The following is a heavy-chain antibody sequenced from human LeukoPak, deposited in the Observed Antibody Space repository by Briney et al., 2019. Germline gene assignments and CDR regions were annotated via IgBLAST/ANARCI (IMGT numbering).Heavy chain of an antibody. CDR2: ISPGDSDT. J-gene: IGHJ4*02. CDR1: GYSFTSYW. V-gene: IGHV5-51*01. Sequence: GESLKISCKGSGYSFTSYWIGWVRQMPGKGLEWMGIISPGDSDTRCSPSFQGQVTISADKSISTAFLQWSSLKASDTAVYYCARHSTAMVSEPFDYWGQGTLVTVSS. CDR3: ARHSTAMVSEPFDY. D-gene: IGHD5-18*01.